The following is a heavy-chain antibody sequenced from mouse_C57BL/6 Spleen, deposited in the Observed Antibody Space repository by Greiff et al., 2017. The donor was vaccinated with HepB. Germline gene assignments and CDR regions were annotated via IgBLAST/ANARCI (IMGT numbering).Heavy chain of an antibody. CDR3: ARTQLKWEGFAY. J-gene: IGHJ3*01. D-gene: IGHD1-3*01. V-gene: IGHV1-52*01. CDR1: GYTFTSYW. CDR2: IDPSDSET. Sequence: QVQLQQPGAELVRPGSSVKLSCKASGYTFTSYWMHWVKQRPIQGLEWIGNIDPSDSETHYNQKFKDKATLTVDKSSSTAYMQLSSLTSEDSAVYYCARTQLKWEGFAYWGQGTLVTVSA.